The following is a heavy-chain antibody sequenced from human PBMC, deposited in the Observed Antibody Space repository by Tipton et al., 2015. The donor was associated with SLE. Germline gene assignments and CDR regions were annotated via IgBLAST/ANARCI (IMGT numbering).Heavy chain of an antibody. V-gene: IGHV3-74*01. CDR2: IYSDGSST. CDR3: GTTSTDYGMDV. D-gene: IGHD2-8*02. Sequence: LFLTCTVSGGSISSSSYYWMHWVRQAPGKGLMWVSRIYSDGSSTNYADSVKGRFTISRDNAKNTLYLQMNSLRAEDTAVYYCGTTSTDYGMDVWGQGTTVTVSS. CDR1: GGSISSSSYYW. J-gene: IGHJ6*02.